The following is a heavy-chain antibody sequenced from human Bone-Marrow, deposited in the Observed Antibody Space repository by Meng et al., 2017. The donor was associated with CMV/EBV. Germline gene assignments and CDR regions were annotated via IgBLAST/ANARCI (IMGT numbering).Heavy chain of an antibody. CDR1: GFTFSSYG. Sequence: GESLKISCAASGFTFSSYGMHWARQAPGKGLEWVAFIRYDGSNKYYADSVKGRFTISRDNSKNTLYLQMNSLRAEDTAVYYCAKGAYSSSWATPEYFQHWGQGTLVTVSS. J-gene: IGHJ1*01. CDR2: IRYDGSNK. V-gene: IGHV3-30*02. D-gene: IGHD6-13*01. CDR3: AKGAYSSSWATPEYFQH.